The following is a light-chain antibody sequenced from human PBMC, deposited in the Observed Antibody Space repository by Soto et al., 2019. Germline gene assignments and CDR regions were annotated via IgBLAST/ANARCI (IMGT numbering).Light chain of an antibody. CDR2: GAS. J-gene: IGKJ1*01. CDR1: QSVSSN. CDR3: QQYNNWPRT. V-gene: IGKV3-15*01. Sequence: EIVMTQSPATLSVSPGERATLSCRASQSVSSNLAWYQQKPGPAPSLLIYGASTRATGIPARFSGSGSGTEFTLTISSLQSEDFAVYYCQQYNNWPRTFGQGTKV.